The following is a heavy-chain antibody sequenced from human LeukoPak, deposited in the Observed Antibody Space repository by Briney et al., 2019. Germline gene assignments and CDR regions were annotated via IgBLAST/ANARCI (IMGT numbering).Heavy chain of an antibody. D-gene: IGHD2-2*01. CDR2: IYSSGSS. CDR1: GVSISSSTYY. V-gene: IGHV4-39*01. CDR3: ARHGADIVVVPSGSIVY. Sequence: SETLSLTCTVSGVSISSSTYYWGWIRQPPGKGLEWIGGIYSSGSSYHNPSLKSRVTISVDTSKNQFSLKLSSVTAADTAVYYCARHGADIVVVPSGSIVYWGQGTLVTVSS. J-gene: IGHJ4*02.